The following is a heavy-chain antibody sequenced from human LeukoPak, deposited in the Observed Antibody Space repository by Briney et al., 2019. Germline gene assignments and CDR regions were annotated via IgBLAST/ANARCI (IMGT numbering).Heavy chain of an antibody. V-gene: IGHV3-33*01. CDR1: GFTFRNYG. J-gene: IGHJ4*02. CDR2: IWYDGSNK. Sequence: GRSLRLSCAASGFTFRNYGMHWVRQAPGKGLEWVALIWYDGSNKYYADSVKGRFTISRDNSKNMLYLQMNSLRTEDTAVYYCATLRSDSSGWYYFDYWGQGTPVAVSS. D-gene: IGHD6-19*01. CDR3: ATLRSDSSGWYYFDY.